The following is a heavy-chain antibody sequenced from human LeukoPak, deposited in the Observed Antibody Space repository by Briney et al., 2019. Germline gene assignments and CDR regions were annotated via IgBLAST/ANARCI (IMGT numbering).Heavy chain of an antibody. CDR2: ITNGGSTI. V-gene: IGHV3-11*01. D-gene: IGHD3-9*01. J-gene: IGHJ6*02. Sequence: GGSLRLSCAASGFTFSDYNMNWVRQAPGKGLEWVSYITNGGSTIHHADSVKGRFTISRDNAKKTLYLQMNSLRAEDTAVYYRVRSIGLTGGGVDVWGQGTTVTVSS. CDR1: GFTFSDYN. CDR3: VRSIGLTGGGVDV.